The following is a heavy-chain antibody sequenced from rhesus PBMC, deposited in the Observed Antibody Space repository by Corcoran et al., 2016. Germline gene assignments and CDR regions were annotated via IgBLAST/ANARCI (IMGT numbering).Heavy chain of an antibody. CDR1: GDSISSSNW. V-gene: IGHV4S7*01. D-gene: IGHD4-29*01. Sequence: QVQLQESGPGLVKPSETLSLTCAVSGDSISSSNWWSWIRQSPGKGRVLIGYFYGGRGSTSYNPSRMSRVTISTDTSKNQCSLKLSSVTAADTAVYYCARRGGSSSYGLDSWGQGVVVTVSS. CDR2: FYGGRGST. J-gene: IGHJ6*01. CDR3: ARRGGSSSYGLDS.